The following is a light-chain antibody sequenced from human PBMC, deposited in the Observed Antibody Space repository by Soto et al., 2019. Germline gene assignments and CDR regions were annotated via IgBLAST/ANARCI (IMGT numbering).Light chain of an antibody. CDR2: GAS. CDR3: QQYGSSPRT. V-gene: IGKV3-20*01. Sequence: EVVLTQSPATLSLSPGEGATLTCRASQSIGNYLAWYQQKPGQAPRLLIYGASSRATGIPDRFSGSGSGTDFTLSISRLESEDFAVYYCQQYGSSPRTFGQGTKVDIK. CDR1: QSIGNY. J-gene: IGKJ1*01.